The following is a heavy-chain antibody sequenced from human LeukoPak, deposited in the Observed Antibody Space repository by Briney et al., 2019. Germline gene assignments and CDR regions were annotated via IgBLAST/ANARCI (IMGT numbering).Heavy chain of an antibody. Sequence: SETLSLTCAVYGGSFSGYYWSWIRQPPGKGLEWIGEINHSGSTNYNPSLKSRVTISVDTSKNQFSLKLSSVTAADTAVYYCARGNYYDSRTYYRAFDVWGQGTMVTVSS. CDR2: INHSGST. CDR3: ARGNYYDSRTYYRAFDV. CDR1: GGSFSGYY. D-gene: IGHD3-22*01. J-gene: IGHJ3*01. V-gene: IGHV4-34*01.